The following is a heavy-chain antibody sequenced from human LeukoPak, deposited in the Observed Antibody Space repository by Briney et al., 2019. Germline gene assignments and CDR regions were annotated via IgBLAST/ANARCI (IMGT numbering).Heavy chain of an antibody. CDR3: ARESEGWPNYYYFMDV. CDR2: IYSSGSN. CDR1: GGSISGGSYY. J-gene: IGHJ6*04. Sequence: SETLSLTCTVSGGSISGGSYYWSCLRQPAGMGLEWIVRIYSSGSNNYNPSLKSPVTISVDTSKNQFSLKLSPVTAADTAVYYCARESEGWPNYYYFMDVWGKETTVTVSS. V-gene: IGHV4-61*02.